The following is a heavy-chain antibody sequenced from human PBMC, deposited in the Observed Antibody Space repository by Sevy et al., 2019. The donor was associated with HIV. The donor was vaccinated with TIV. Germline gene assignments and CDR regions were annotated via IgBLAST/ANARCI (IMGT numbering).Heavy chain of an antibody. V-gene: IGHV3-21*01. Sequence: GGSLRLSCAASGFTFSNYFMNWVRQAPGKGLEWVSSISSGSSYIFYADSLKGRFTISSDNAKNSLYLHMNSLRAEDTAVYSCARGDYYGSLYYFDSWGPGTLVTVSS. CDR3: ARGDYYGSLYYFDS. D-gene: IGHD3-10*01. J-gene: IGHJ4*02. CDR1: GFTFSNYF. CDR2: ISSGSSYI.